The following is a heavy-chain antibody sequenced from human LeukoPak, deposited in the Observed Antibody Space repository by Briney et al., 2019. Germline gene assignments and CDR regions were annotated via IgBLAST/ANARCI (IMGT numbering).Heavy chain of an antibody. D-gene: IGHD4-11*01. V-gene: IGHV4-61*01. CDR2: IYYSGST. CDR3: ARQTHDYSNYYYYYYGMDV. J-gene: IGHJ6*02. CDR1: GGSVSSGSYY. Sequence: SETLSLTCTVSGGSVSSGSYYWSWIRQPPGKGLEWIGYIYYSGSTNYNPSLKSRVIILVDTSKNQFSLKLSSVTAADTAVYYCARQTHDYSNYYYYYYGMDVWGQGTTVTVSS.